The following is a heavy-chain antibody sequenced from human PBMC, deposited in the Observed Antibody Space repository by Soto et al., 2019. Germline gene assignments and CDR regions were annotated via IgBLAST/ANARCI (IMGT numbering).Heavy chain of an antibody. V-gene: IGHV3-15*01. J-gene: IGHJ3*02. D-gene: IGHD4-17*01. CDR2: IKSKTDGGTT. Sequence: EVQLVESGRGLVKPGGSLRLSCAASGFTFSNAWMSWVRQAPGKGLEWVGRIKSKTDGGTTDYAAPVKGRFTISRDDSKNTLYLQMNSLKTEDTAVYYCTTDWVLYGDYAPRGNDAFDIWGQGTMVTVSS. CDR3: TTDWVLYGDYAPRGNDAFDI. CDR1: GFTFSNAW.